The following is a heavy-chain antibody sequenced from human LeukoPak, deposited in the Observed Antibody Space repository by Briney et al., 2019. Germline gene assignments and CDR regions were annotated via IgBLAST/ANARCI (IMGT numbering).Heavy chain of an antibody. CDR2: IYHSGST. CDR3: AREYSTSSEGDYFDY. Sequence: SETLSLTCTVSGASITTYYWTWIRQPPGKGLEWIGYIYHSGSTNHNPSLKSRVTISLDTSRNQFSLRLSSVTAADTAVYFCAREYSTSSEGDYFDYWGQGSLVTVSS. D-gene: IGHD6-6*01. J-gene: IGHJ4*02. V-gene: IGHV4-59*01. CDR1: GASITTYY.